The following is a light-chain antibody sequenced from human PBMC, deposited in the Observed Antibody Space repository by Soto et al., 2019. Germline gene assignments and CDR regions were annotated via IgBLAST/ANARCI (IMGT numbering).Light chain of an antibody. V-gene: IGLV1-51*01. CDR3: GTWDSSLSAYV. J-gene: IGLJ1*01. CDR2: DNN. Sequence: QSVWTQPPSVSAAPGQKVTISWSGSSSNIGNNYVSWYQQLPGTAPKLLIYDNNKRPSGIPDRFSGSKSGTSATLGITGLQTGDEADYYCGTWDSSLSAYVFGTGTKVTVL. CDR1: SSNIGNNY.